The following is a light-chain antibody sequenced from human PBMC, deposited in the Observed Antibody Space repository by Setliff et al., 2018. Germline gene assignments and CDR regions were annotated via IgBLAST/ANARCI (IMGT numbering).Light chain of an antibody. J-gene: IGLJ1*01. V-gene: IGLV2-8*01. CDR2: EVS. Sequence: QSALAQPPSAPGSPGQSVTISCTGTSSDVGGYNYVSWYQQHPGKAPKLMIYEVSKRPSGVPDRFSGSKSGNTASLTVSGLQAEDEADYYCSSYAGSNNPYVFGTGTKVPS. CDR1: SSDVGGYNY. CDR3: SSYAGSNNPYV.